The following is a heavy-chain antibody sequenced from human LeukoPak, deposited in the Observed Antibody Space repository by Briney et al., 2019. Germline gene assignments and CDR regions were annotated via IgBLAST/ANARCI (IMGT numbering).Heavy chain of an antibody. D-gene: IGHD3-22*01. V-gene: IGHV3-49*03. J-gene: IGHJ4*02. CDR2: IRSKAYGGTT. CDR1: GFTFGDYA. Sequence: GGSLRLSCTASGFTFGDYAMSWFRQAPGKGLEWVGFIRSKAYGGTTEYAASVKGRFTISRDDSKSIAYLQMNSLKTEDTAVYYCTRGYDSSGYYLPFDYWGQGTLVTVSS. CDR3: TRGYDSSGYYLPFDY.